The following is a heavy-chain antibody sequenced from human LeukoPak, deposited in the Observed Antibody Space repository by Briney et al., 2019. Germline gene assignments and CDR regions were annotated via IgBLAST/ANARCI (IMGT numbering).Heavy chain of an antibody. CDR2: IIPIFGTA. V-gene: IGHV1-69*13. J-gene: IGHJ4*02. D-gene: IGHD3-10*01. CDR3: ARASSVLWFGESRIAHFDY. Sequence: SVKVSCKASGGTFISYAISWVRQAPGQGLEWMGGIIPIFGTANYAQKFQGRVTITADESTSAAYMELSSLRSEDTAVYYCARASSVLWFGESRIAHFDYWGQGTLVTVSS. CDR1: GGTFISYA.